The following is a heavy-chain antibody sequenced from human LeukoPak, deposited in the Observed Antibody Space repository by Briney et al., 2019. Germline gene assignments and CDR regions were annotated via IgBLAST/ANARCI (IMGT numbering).Heavy chain of an antibody. D-gene: IGHD6-19*01. CDR3: AKTGGWYFDY. CDR1: GFTFRSYD. Sequence: GGSLRLSXAASGFTFRSYDMRWVRQAPGKGLEWVSGISGSGGSTYYADSVKGRFTISRDNSKNTLYLQMNNLRAEDTAVYYCAKTGGWYFDYWGQGTLVTVSS. J-gene: IGHJ4*02. CDR2: ISGSGGST. V-gene: IGHV3-23*01.